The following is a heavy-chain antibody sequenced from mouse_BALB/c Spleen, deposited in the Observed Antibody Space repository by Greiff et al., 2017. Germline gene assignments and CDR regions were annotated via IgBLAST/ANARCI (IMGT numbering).Heavy chain of an antibody. J-gene: IGHJ2*01. CDR2: ISYSGST. CDR1: GDSITSGY. V-gene: IGHV3-8*02. Sequence: EVKLVESGPSLVKPSQTLSLTCSVTGDSITSGYWNWIRKFPGNKLEYMGYISYSGSTYYNPSLKSRISITRDTSKNQYYLQLNSVTTEDTATYYCARSLYYYGSRALDYWGQGTTLTVSS. CDR3: ARSLYYYGSRALDY. D-gene: IGHD1-1*01.